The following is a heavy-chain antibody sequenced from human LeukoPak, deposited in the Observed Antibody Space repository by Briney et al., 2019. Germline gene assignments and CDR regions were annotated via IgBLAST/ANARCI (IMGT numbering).Heavy chain of an antibody. J-gene: IGHJ3*02. V-gene: IGHV3-30*18. D-gene: IGHD5-24*01. CDR2: ISYDGSNK. Sequence: PGGSLRLSCAASGFTFSSYGMHWVRQAPGKGLEWVAVISYDGSNKYYADSVKGRFTISRDNSKNTLYLQMNSLRAEDTAVYYCAKVQTPYRPPNKEMATMGAFDIWGQGTMVTVSS. CDR1: GFTFSSYG. CDR3: AKVQTPYRPPNKEMATMGAFDI.